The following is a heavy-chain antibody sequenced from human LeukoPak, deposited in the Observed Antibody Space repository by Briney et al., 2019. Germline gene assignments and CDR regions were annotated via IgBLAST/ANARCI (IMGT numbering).Heavy chain of an antibody. Sequence: SETLSLTCSVSGGSISSYYWSWIPQPPGKGLEWIGYIHNSGSTNYDPSLKSRVTISIDTSKNQFSLKLSSVTAADTAVYYCAGGRGDYYAMDVWGQGTTVTVSS. J-gene: IGHJ6*02. V-gene: IGHV4-4*08. CDR1: GGSISSYY. CDR2: IHNSGST. D-gene: IGHD3-16*01. CDR3: AGGRGDYYAMDV.